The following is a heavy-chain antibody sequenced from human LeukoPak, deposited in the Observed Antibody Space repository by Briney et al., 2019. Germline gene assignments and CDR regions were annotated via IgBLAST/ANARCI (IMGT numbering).Heavy chain of an antibody. CDR3: AKDYRLGISHSHFDY. CDR1: GFTFSDYY. Sequence: GSLRLSCAASGFTFSDYYMSWIRQAPGKGLEWVSYISSSGSTIYYADSVKGRFTISRDNSKNTLYLQMNSLRAEDTAVYYCAKDYRLGISHSHFDYWGQGALVTVSS. V-gene: IGHV3-11*01. D-gene: IGHD7-27*01. CDR2: ISSSGSTI. J-gene: IGHJ4*02.